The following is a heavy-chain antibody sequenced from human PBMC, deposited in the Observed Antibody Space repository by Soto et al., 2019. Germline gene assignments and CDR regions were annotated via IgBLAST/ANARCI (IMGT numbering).Heavy chain of an antibody. Sequence: PSETLSLTCTVSGGSISNYYWSWIRRPPGKGLEWIGYIHYTGSTDYNPSLKSRVTISVDTSKNQFSLKLSSVTAADTAVYFCARHLLIAAAGTFDYWGQGALVTVSS. V-gene: IGHV4-59*08. D-gene: IGHD6-13*01. CDR2: IHYTGST. CDR3: ARHLLIAAAGTFDY. J-gene: IGHJ4*02. CDR1: GGSISNYY.